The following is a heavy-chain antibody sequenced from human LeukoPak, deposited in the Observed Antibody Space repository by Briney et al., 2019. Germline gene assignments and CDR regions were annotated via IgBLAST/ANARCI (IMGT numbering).Heavy chain of an antibody. D-gene: IGHD3-22*01. CDR3: ARQSCLYSSGCFLEY. J-gene: IGHJ4*02. Sequence: PAGSLSLSCAASGCTFSSYAMHWIRQPPGKGLEWVAVISHDGRNKFYADSVKGRLSVYRDTSKNTLYLDMIRLRAEDTAVYYCARQSCLYSSGCFLEYWGQGTLVTVSS. CDR2: ISHDGRNK. CDR1: GCTFSSYA. V-gene: IGHV3-30*04.